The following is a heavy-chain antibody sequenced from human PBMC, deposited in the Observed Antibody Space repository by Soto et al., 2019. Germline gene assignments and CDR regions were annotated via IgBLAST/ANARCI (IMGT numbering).Heavy chain of an antibody. CDR2: IHYSGST. CDR3: TKYRRTDAEGYSFDY. D-gene: IGHD2-15*01. CDR1: GGSISGSY. Sequence: KPSETLSLTCTVSGGSISGSYWSWIRQTPGKVLEWVGYIHYSGSTNYNPSLKSRVTMSVGSAKNQFSLQLSSVTAADTAVYFCTKYRRTDAEGYSFDYWGQGALVTRLL. V-gene: IGHV4-59*01. J-gene: IGHJ4*02.